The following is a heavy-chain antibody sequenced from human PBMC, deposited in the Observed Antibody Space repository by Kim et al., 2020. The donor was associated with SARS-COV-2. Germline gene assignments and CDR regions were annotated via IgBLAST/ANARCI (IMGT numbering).Heavy chain of an antibody. D-gene: IGHD2-2*01. Sequence: SETLSLTCTVSGGSISSSSYYWGWIRQPPGKGLEWIGSIYYSGSTYYNPSLKSRVTISVDTSKNQFSLKLSSVTAADTAVYYCARHARYCSSTSCYVGNWFDPWGQGTLVTVSS. CDR3: ARHARYCSSTSCYVGNWFDP. CDR1: GGSISSSSYY. V-gene: IGHV4-39*01. CDR2: IYYSGST. J-gene: IGHJ5*02.